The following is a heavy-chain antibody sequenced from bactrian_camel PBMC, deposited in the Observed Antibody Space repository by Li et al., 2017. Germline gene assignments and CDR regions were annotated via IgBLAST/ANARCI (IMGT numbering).Heavy chain of an antibody. CDR2: IYLGGGTT. J-gene: IGHJ6*01. Sequence: VQLVESGGGSVQPGGSLRLSCRVSGYTVGDGCMGWVRQVPGKGREGVAAIYLGGGTTYYHTSVKGRFTISQDNAENTVTLQMRSLKPEDTAMYYCATVSFGTCTKVHGVNDFGAWGQGTQVTVS. CDR1: GYTVGDGC. D-gene: IGHD4*01. V-gene: IGHV3S40*01. CDR3: ATVSFGTCTKVHGVNDFGA.